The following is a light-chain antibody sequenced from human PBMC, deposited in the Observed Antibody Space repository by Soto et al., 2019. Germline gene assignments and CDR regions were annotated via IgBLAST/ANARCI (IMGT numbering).Light chain of an antibody. J-gene: IGKJ1*01. Sequence: VLTQSPGSLYFYPGDRANPFGRGSQSVSGRYLTWFQHKPGQTPRLLIYDASTRATGIPDRFSGSGSGTDFPLPISRLEPEDFAVYDCQQYGNSPQTFGQGTKVEIK. CDR2: DAS. CDR3: QQYGNSPQT. CDR1: QSVSGRY. V-gene: IGKV3-20*01.